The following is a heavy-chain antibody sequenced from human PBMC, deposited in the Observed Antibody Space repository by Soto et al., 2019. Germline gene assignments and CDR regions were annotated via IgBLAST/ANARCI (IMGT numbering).Heavy chain of an antibody. D-gene: IGHD6-13*01. J-gene: IGHJ6*02. CDR3: ARERQFGAAAGASYYYGMDV. V-gene: IGHV1-2*04. Sequence: SVKVSCKASGYTFSGYYMHWVRQAPGQGLEWMGWINPNSGGTNYAQKFQGWVTMTRDTSISTAYMELSRLRSDDTAVYYCARERQFGAAAGASYYYGMDVWGQGTTVTVSS. CDR1: GYTFSGYY. CDR2: INPNSGGT.